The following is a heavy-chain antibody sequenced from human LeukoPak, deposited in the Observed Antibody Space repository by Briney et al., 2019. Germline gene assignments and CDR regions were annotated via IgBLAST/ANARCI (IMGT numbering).Heavy chain of an antibody. CDR3: ASSWPNYYGSGSYNYFDY. CDR2: IYYSGST. V-gene: IGHV4-39*01. Sequence: PSETLSLTCTVSGGSISSSSYYWGWIRQPPGKGLEWIGSIYYSGSTYYNPSLKSRVTISVDTSKNQFSLKLSSVTAADTAVFYCASSWPNYYGSGSYNYFDYWGQGTLVTVSS. J-gene: IGHJ4*02. CDR1: GGSISSSSYY. D-gene: IGHD3-10*01.